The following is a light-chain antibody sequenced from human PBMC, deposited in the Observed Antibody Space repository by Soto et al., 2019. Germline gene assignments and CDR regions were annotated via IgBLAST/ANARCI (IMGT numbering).Light chain of an antibody. CDR1: QSISSW. J-gene: IGKJ1*01. CDR2: DAS. V-gene: IGKV1-5*01. CDR3: QQYNSYWT. Sequence: DIPMTQSPSTLSASVGDRVTITCRASQSISSWLAWYQQKPGKAPMLLIYDASSLEGGVPSRCSGSGSGTEFTLTISGLQADDFATYYCQQYNSYWTFGQGTKVEIK.